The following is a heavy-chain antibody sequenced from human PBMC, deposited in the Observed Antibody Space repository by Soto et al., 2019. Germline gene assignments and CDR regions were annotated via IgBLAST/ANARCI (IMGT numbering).Heavy chain of an antibody. CDR3: ARDGITNFGVVIRGYGMDV. V-gene: IGHV6-1*01. CDR1: GDSVSSNSAA. Sequence: SQTLSLTCAISGDSVSSNSAAWNWIRQYPSRGLEWLGRTYYRSKWYNDYAVSVKSRITINPDTSKNQFSLQLTSVTPEDTAVYYCARDGITNFGVVIRGYGMDVWGQGTTVTVSS. J-gene: IGHJ6*02. CDR2: TYYRSKWYN. D-gene: IGHD3-3*01.